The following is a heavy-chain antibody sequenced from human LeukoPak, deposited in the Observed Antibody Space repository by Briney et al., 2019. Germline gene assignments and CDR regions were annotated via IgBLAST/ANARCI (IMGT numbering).Heavy chain of an antibody. V-gene: IGHV4-4*07. CDR3: AREVSLISSIGDWFDP. CDR2: MYTSGST. CDR1: GGSISSFS. Sequence: SETLPLTCTVSGGSISSFSWNWIRQPAEKGLEWIGRMYTSGSTNYNPSLKSRVTMSVDTSKNQFSLKVNSVTAADTAVYYCAREVSLISSIGDWFDPWARESWSPSPQ. D-gene: IGHD6-6*01. J-gene: IGHJ5*02.